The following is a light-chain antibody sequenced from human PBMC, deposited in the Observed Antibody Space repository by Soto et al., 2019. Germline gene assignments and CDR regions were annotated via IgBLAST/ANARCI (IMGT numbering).Light chain of an antibody. CDR3: LKHNSDPLT. CDR2: AAS. V-gene: IGKV1-17*03. Sequence: EIPMTQSPAALSASVGDRVTLTCRASQGISSYFSSFQQKTGKVPKRLIYAASTLQSRVPSRCSGSGSGTEFTLTLRSLQPEDFATYYCLKHNSDPLTFGQGTKVEIK. CDR1: QGISSY. J-gene: IGKJ1*01.